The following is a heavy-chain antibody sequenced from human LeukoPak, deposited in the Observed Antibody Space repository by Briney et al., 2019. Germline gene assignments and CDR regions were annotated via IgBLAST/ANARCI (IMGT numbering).Heavy chain of an antibody. CDR2: IHYSGST. Sequence: SETLSLTCIVSGGSITTSSYYWGWIRQTPGKGLEWIGSIHYSGSTYYNPSLKSRVTISVETSQFSLNLMSVTPADTAMYYCARDNAASYYSWFGTWGQGSMVTVSS. CDR1: GGSITTSSYY. D-gene: IGHD3-10*01. J-gene: IGHJ5*02. CDR3: ARDNAASYYSWFGT. V-gene: IGHV4-39*07.